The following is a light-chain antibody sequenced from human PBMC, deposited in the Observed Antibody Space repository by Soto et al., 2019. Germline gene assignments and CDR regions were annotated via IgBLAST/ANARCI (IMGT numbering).Light chain of an antibody. Sequence: QSVLTQPASVSGSPGQSITISCTGTSSDVGSYDLVSWYQQPPGKAPKLMIYEDTKRPSGISTRFSGSKSGNAASLTISGLQAEDEADHYCCSYAGSGTFVFGTGTKVTVL. J-gene: IGLJ1*01. CDR2: EDT. CDR1: SSDVGSYDL. CDR3: CSYAGSGTFV. V-gene: IGLV2-23*01.